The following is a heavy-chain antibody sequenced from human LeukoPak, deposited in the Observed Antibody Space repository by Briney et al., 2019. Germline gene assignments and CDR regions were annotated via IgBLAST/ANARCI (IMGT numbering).Heavy chain of an antibody. J-gene: IGHJ4*02. Sequence: GGSLRLSCAASGFTFGSYGMHWVRQAPGKGLEWVAFIRWDGIIKYYADSVKGRFTISRDTSKNTLYLQMNSLRAEDTAVYYCARSKSYDSSGYYFDYWGQGTLVTVSS. D-gene: IGHD3-22*01. CDR2: IRWDGIIK. CDR3: ARSKSYDSSGYYFDY. V-gene: IGHV3-30*02. CDR1: GFTFGSYG.